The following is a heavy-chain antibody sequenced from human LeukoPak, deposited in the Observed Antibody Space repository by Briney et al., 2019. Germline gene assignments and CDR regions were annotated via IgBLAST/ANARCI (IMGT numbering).Heavy chain of an antibody. J-gene: IGHJ4*02. CDR3: ARTRYNWNPGLLDY. CDR1: GYSISSGYY. V-gene: IGHV4-38-2*02. CDR2: IYHSGST. D-gene: IGHD1-20*01. Sequence: SETLSLTCTVSGYSISSGYYWGWIRPPPGKGLEWIGSIYHSGSTYYNPSLKSRVTISVDTSKNQFSLKLSSVTAADTAVYYCARTRYNWNPGLLDYWGQGTLVTVSS.